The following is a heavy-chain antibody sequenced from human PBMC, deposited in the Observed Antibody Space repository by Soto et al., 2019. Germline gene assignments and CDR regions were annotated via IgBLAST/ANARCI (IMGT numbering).Heavy chain of an antibody. D-gene: IGHD6-19*01. J-gene: IGHJ4*02. CDR2: IYHSGST. Sequence: PSETLSSTCAVSGGSISSSNWWSWVRPPPGKVLECIGEIYHSGSTNYNPSLKSRVTISVDKSKNQVSLKLSSVTAADTAVYYCARASSGWSFFDYWGQGTLVTLS. V-gene: IGHV4-4*02. CDR1: GGSISSSNW. CDR3: ARASSGWSFFDY.